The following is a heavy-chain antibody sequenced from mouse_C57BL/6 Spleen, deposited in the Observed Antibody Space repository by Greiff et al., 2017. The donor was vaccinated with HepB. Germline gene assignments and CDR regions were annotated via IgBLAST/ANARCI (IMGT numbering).Heavy chain of an antibody. D-gene: IGHD4-1*01. CDR1: GYTFTSYG. J-gene: IGHJ4*01. Sequence: VQLVESGAELVKPGASVKISCKASGYTFTSYGISWVKQRTGQGLEWIGEIYPRSGNTYYNEKFKGKATLTADKSSSTAYMELRSLTSEDSAVYFCAKLTGTGWNAMDYWGQGTSVTVSS. CDR3: AKLTGTGWNAMDY. V-gene: IGHV1-81*01. CDR2: IYPRSGNT.